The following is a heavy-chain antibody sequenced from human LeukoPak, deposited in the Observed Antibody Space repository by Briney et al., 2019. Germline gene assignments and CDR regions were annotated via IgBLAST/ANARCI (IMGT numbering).Heavy chain of an antibody. Sequence: PSETLSLTCAVYGGSFSGYYWSWIRQPPGKGLEWIGEISHSGSTNYNPSLKSRVTISVDTSKNQFSLKLSSVTAADTAVYYCARGRNSYGSGSYYNYPLDYWGQGTLVTVSS. D-gene: IGHD3-10*01. CDR1: GGSFSGYY. J-gene: IGHJ4*02. CDR2: ISHSGST. CDR3: ARGRNSYGSGSYYNYPLDY. V-gene: IGHV4-34*01.